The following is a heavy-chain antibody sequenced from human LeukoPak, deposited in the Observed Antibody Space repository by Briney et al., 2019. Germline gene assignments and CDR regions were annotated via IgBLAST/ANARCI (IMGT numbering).Heavy chain of an antibody. D-gene: IGHD3-22*01. J-gene: IGHJ3*02. CDR3: ARDYYYDSSGYSDAFDI. CDR2: INPNSGGT. Sequence: ASVTVSCKASGYTFTGYYMHWVRQAPGRGLEWMGWINPNSGGTNYAQKFQGRVTMTRDTSISTAYMELSRLRSDDTAVYYCARDYYYDSSGYSDAFDIWGQGTMVTVSS. V-gene: IGHV1-2*02. CDR1: GYTFTGYY.